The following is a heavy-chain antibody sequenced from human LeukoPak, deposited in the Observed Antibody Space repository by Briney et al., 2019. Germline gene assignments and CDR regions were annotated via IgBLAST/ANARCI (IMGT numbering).Heavy chain of an antibody. CDR2: INLNSGGT. CDR3: ARAAYCSSTSCSYYYYGMDV. V-gene: IGHV1-2*02. J-gene: IGHJ6*02. Sequence: ASVKVSCKASGYTFTDYCMHWVRQAPGQGLEWMGWINLNSGGTNYAQKFQGRVTMTRDTSISTAYMDLSSLRSDDTAMYYCARAAYCSSTSCSYYYYGMDVWGQGTTVTVSS. CDR1: GYTFTDYC. D-gene: IGHD2-2*01.